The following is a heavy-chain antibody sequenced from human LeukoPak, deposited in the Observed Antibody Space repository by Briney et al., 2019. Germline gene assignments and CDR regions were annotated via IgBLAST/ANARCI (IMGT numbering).Heavy chain of an antibody. J-gene: IGHJ4*02. CDR1: GGSISSGSYY. CDR3: ARAYSSSRPNFDY. V-gene: IGHV4-61*02. CDR2: IYTSGRT. D-gene: IGHD6-13*01. Sequence: SETLSLTCTVSGGSISSGSYYWSWIRQPAGKGLEWIGRIYTSGRTDYNPSLKSRLTISVDTSKNQFSLKLSSVTAADTAVYYCARAYSSSRPNFDYWGQGTLVTVSS.